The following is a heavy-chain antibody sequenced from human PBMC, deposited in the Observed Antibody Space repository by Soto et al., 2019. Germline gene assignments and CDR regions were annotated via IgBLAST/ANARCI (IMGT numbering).Heavy chain of an antibody. J-gene: IGHJ4*02. D-gene: IGHD2-8*01. CDR1: GFTFSSYW. Sequence: GSLRLSCAASGFTFSSYWMSWVRQAPGKGLEWVANIKQDGSEKYYVDSVKGRFTISRDNAKNSLYLQMNSLRAEDTAVYYCARDGTLMVYDYFDYWGQGTLVTVSS. CDR3: ARDGTLMVYDYFDY. CDR2: IKQDGSEK. V-gene: IGHV3-7*01.